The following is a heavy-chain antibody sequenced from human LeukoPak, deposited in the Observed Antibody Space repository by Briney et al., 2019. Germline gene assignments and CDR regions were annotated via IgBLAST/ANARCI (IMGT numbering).Heavy chain of an antibody. CDR3: ARTPCSGGSCYPDY. CDR2: INHSGST. Sequence: PSETLSLTCAVYGGSFSGYYWSWIRQPPGKGLEWIGEINHSGSTNYNPSLRSRVTMSVDRSKNQFSLNLTSVTAADTAVYYCARTPCSGGSCYPDYWGQGTLVTVSS. D-gene: IGHD2-15*01. CDR1: GGSFSGYY. V-gene: IGHV4-34*01. J-gene: IGHJ4*02.